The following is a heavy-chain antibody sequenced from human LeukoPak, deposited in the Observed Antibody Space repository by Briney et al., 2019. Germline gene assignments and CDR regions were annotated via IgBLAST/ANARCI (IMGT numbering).Heavy chain of an antibody. D-gene: IGHD3-22*01. CDR1: GFTFSDYY. J-gene: IGHJ4*02. CDR2: ISSSGSTI. V-gene: IGHV3-11*01. Sequence: GGSLRLSCAASGFTFSDYYMSWIRQAPGKGLEWVSYISSSGSTIYYADSVKGRFTISRDNAKKSLYLQMNSLRAEDTAVYYCARDQGYYDSSGYYGGYFDYWGQGTLVTVSS. CDR3: ARDQGYYDSSGYYGGYFDY.